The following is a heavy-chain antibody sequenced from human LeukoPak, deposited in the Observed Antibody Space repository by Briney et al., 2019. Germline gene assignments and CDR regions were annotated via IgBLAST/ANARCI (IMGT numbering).Heavy chain of an antibody. CDR1: GGSISSSSYY. J-gene: IGHJ4*02. Sequence: SETLSLTCTVSGGSISSSSYYWGWIRQPPGKGLEWIASVYFSGSTYYNPSLKSRVTISVDTSKNQFSLKVTSVTAADTAMYYCARHGAGSRRYFDSWGQGTLVTVSS. D-gene: IGHD3-10*01. CDR2: VYFSGST. V-gene: IGHV4-39*01. CDR3: ARHGAGSRRYFDS.